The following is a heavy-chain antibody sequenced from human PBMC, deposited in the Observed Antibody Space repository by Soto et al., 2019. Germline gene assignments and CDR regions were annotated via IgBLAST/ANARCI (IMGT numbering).Heavy chain of an antibody. D-gene: IGHD5-12*01. J-gene: IGHJ5*02. CDR1: GFTFSSYD. CDR3: ARGRGREDWFDP. Sequence: QVQLVESGGGVVQPGRSLRLSCAASGFTFSSYDMHWVRQAPGKGLEWVSVIWFDGSNKYYAESVQGRFTISRDNSKTTLYMQMNSLRAEDTAVYYCARGRGREDWFDPWGQGPLVTVSS. V-gene: IGHV3-33*01. CDR2: IWFDGSNK.